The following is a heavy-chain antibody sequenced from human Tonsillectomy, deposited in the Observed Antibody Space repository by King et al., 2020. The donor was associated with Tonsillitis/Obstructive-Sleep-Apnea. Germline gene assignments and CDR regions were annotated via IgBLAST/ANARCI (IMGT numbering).Heavy chain of an antibody. CDR1: GFTFSDYY. V-gene: IGHV3-11*05. CDR2: ISSSSSYT. J-gene: IGHJ4*02. CDR3: ARSYSDILTGVDY. Sequence: VQLVESGGGLVKPGGSLRLSCAASGFTFSDYYMSWIRQAPGKGREWGSYISSSSSYTNYADSVKGRFTISRDNAKNSLYLQMNSLRAEDMAVYYCARSYSDILTGVDYWGQGTLVTVSS. D-gene: IGHD3-9*01.